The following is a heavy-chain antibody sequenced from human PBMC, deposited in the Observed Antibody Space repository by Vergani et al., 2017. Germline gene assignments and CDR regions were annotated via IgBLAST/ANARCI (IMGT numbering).Heavy chain of an antibody. CDR1: GFTFSSYS. V-gene: IGHV3-21*01. CDR3: ARDYKYYYGSGSLDY. Sequence: EVQLVESGGGLVKPGGSLRLSCAASGFTFSSYSMNWVRQAPGKGLEWVSSISSSSSYIYYADSVKGRFTISRDNAKNSLYLQMNSLGAEDTAVYYCARDYKYYYGSGSLDYWGQGTLVTVSS. J-gene: IGHJ4*02. D-gene: IGHD3-10*01. CDR2: ISSSSSYI.